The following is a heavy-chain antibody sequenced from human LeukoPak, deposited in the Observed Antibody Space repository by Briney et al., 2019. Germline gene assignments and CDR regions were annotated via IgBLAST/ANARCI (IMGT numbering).Heavy chain of an antibody. CDR2: IYRSGST. CDR1: GYSISRGSY. J-gene: IGHJ4*02. CDR3: ARAPYDYGDYDY. V-gene: IGHV4-38-2*01. Sequence: PSETLSLTCAVSGYSISRGSYWGWIRQPPGKGLEWIGSIYRSGSTYYNPPLKTRVTISVDTSKNQFSLKLSSVTAADTAVYYCARAPYDYGDYDYWGQGTLVTVSS. D-gene: IGHD4-17*01.